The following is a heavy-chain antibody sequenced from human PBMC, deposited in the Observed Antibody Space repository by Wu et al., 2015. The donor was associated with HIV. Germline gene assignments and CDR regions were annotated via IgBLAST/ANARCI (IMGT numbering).Heavy chain of an antibody. CDR1: GYTFSSYG. CDR2: ISVYNANT. V-gene: IGHV1-18*01. CDR3: ARADSSGYTHAFDI. J-gene: IGHJ3*02. D-gene: IGHD3-22*01. Sequence: QVQLVQSGAEVKKPGASVKVSCKASGYTFSSYGISWVRQAPGQGLEWMGWISVYNANTNYAQKFQGRVTMTTDTSTSTAYMELRSLRSDDTAVYYCARADSSGYTHAFDIWGQGTMVTVSS.